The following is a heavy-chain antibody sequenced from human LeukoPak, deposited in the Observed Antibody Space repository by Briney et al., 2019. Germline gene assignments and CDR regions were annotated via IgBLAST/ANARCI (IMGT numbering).Heavy chain of an antibody. J-gene: IGHJ4*02. CDR2: IKQDGSEK. V-gene: IGHV3-7*01. CDR1: GFTFSSYW. D-gene: IGHD6-19*01. CDR3: ARERDSSAGYFDY. Sequence: GGSLRLSCAASGFTFSSYWMSWVRQAPGKGLEWVANIKQDGSEKYYEDSVKGRFTISRDNAKNSLYLQMNSLRAEDTAVYYCARERDSSAGYFDYWGQGTLVTVSS.